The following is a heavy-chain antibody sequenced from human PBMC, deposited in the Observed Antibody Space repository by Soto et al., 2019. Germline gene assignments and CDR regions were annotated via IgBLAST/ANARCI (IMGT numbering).Heavy chain of an antibody. D-gene: IGHD7-27*01. CDR3: ARLQWGYFDY. Sequence: SETLSLTCAVYGGSFSGYYWSWIRQPPGKGLEWIGEINHSGSTNYNPSLKSRVTISVDTSKNQFSLKLSSVTAADTAVYYCARLQWGYFDYWGQGTLVTVSS. CDR1: GGSFSGYY. J-gene: IGHJ4*02. CDR2: INHSGST. V-gene: IGHV4-34*01.